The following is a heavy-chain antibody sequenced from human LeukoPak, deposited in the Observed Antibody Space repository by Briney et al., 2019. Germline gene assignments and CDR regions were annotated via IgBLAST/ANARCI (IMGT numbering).Heavy chain of an antibody. CDR1: GFTFSSYA. D-gene: IGHD3-22*01. J-gene: IGHJ4*02. CDR2: ISGSGGST. V-gene: IGHV3-23*01. Sequence: PGGSLRLSCAASGFTFSSYAMSWVRQAPGKGLEWVSAISGSGGSTYYADSVKGRLTISRDNSKNTLYLQMNSLRAEDTAVYYCAKSRMIVVVLHDYWGQGTLVTVSS. CDR3: AKSRMIVVVLHDY.